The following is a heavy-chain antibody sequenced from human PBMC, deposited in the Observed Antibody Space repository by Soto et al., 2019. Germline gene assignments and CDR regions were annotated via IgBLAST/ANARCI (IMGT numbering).Heavy chain of an antibody. J-gene: IGHJ6*02. Sequence: ASVKVSCKASGYTFTSYAMHWVRQAPGQRLEWMGWINAGNGNTKYSQKFQGRVTITRDTSASTAYMELSSLRSEDTAVYYCARARGVITYYYYYGMDVWGQGTTVTVSS. CDR3: ARARGVITYYYYYGMDV. CDR2: INAGNGNT. CDR1: GYTFTSYA. V-gene: IGHV1-3*01. D-gene: IGHD3-10*01.